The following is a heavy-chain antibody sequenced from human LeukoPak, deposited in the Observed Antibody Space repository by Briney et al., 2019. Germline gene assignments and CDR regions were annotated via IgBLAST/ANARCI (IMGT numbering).Heavy chain of an antibody. CDR1: GYSISSGYY. D-gene: IGHD3-22*01. J-gene: IGHJ4*02. CDR3: ARTAYYYDSSGLSYFDY. Sequence: SETLSLTCTVSGYSISSGYYWGWIRQPPGKGLEWIGSVYHSGSTYYNPSLKSRVTISVDTSKNQFSLKLSSVTAADTAVYYCARTAYYYDSSGLSYFDYWGQGTLVTVSS. CDR2: VYHSGST. V-gene: IGHV4-38-2*02.